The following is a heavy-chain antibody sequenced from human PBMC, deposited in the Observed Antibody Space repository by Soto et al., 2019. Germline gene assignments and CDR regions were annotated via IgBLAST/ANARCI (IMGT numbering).Heavy chain of an antibody. CDR3: ARDFAPFLSSRADVLWFHP. D-gene: IGHD3-9*01. V-gene: IGHV3-30-3*01. Sequence: QVLLVESGGGVVQPGGSLRLSCTASEFNFSSYAMHWVRQAPGKGLEWVAIISHSGDNTYYISSVQGRFTISRDNSKNTLYLQMSRLRAEDTAVYHCARDFAPFLSSRADVLWFHPWGQGTLVTVSS. J-gene: IGHJ5*02. CDR2: ISHSGDNT. CDR1: EFNFSSYA.